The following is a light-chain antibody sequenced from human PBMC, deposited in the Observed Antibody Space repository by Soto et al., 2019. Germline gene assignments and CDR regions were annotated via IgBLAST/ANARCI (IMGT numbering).Light chain of an antibody. CDR1: QSISSW. Sequence: DIQMTQSPSTLSASVGDRVTITCRAGQSISSWLAWYQQKPGKAPKLLIYKASSLESGVPSRFSGSGSGTDFTLTICSLQHDAFATYYCQPYNSYSRFTFGTGTQVDIK. CDR3: QPYNSYSRFT. J-gene: IGKJ3*01. V-gene: IGKV1-5*03. CDR2: KAS.